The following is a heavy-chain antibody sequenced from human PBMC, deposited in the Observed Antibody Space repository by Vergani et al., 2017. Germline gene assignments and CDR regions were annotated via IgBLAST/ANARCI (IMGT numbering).Heavy chain of an antibody. J-gene: IGHJ4*02. CDR1: GFTFSSYA. V-gene: IGHV3-23*01. Sequence: EVQLLESGGGLVQPGGSLRLSCAASGFTFSSYAMSWVRQAPGKGLEWVSAISGSGGSTYYADSVKGRFTISRDNSKNTLYLQMNSLRAEDTAVYYCAKESIRYSSSWYPFDYWGQGTLVTVSS. CDR3: AKESIRYSSSWYPFDY. D-gene: IGHD6-13*01. CDR2: ISGSGGST.